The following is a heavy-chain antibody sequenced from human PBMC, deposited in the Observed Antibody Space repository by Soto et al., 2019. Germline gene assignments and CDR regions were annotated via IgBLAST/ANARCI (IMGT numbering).Heavy chain of an antibody. V-gene: IGHV4-31*03. CDR3: ARDYLTTATLWAFDI. J-gene: IGHJ3*02. D-gene: IGHD4-17*01. CDR2: IYYSGST. CDR1: GGSISSGGYY. Sequence: SETLSLTCTVSGGSISSGGYYWSWIRQHPGKGLEWIGYIYYSGSTYYNPSLKSRVTISVDTSKNQFSLKLSSVTAADTAVYYCARDYLTTATLWAFDIWGQGTMVTVSS.